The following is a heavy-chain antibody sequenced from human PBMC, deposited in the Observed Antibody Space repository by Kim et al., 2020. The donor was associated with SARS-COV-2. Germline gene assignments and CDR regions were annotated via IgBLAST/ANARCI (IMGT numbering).Heavy chain of an antibody. D-gene: IGHD4-17*01. CDR1: GGSISSSNW. CDR2: IYHSGST. J-gene: IGHJ6*02. CDR3: ARDPPNDYGDYSPLSGYYYYGMDV. Sequence: SETLSLTCAVSGGSISSSNWWSWVRQPPGKGLEWIGEIYHSGSTNYNPSLKSRVTISVDKSKNQFSLKLSSVTAADTAVYYCARDPPNDYGDYSPLSGYYYYGMDVWGQGTTVTVSS. V-gene: IGHV4-4*02.